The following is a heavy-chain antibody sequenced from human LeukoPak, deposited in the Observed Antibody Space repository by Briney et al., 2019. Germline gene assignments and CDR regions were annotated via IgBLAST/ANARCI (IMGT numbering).Heavy chain of an antibody. J-gene: IGHJ4*02. CDR3: ARDLDTAMVGGHDY. V-gene: IGHV3-21*01. Sequence: GGSLRLSCAASGFTSSNYSMNWVRQAPGKGLEWVSSISGSSSYIYYADSVKGRFTISRDNAKNSLYLQMNSLRAEDTAVYYCARDLDTAMVGGHDYWGQGTLVTVSS. CDR2: ISGSSSYI. CDR1: GFTSSNYS. D-gene: IGHD5-18*01.